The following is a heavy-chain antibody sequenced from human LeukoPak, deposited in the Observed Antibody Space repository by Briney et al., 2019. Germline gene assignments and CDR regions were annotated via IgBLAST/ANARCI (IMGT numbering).Heavy chain of an antibody. CDR1: GDSVSSNSAT. Sequence: SQTLSLTFAIFGDSVSSNSATWNWIRQSPSRGLEWLGRTYYRFKWYTDYAASVKGRIIINPDTSKNQFSLQLNSVTPDDTAVYYCARDLRLNFDYWGQGALVTVSS. J-gene: IGHJ4*02. V-gene: IGHV6-1*01. D-gene: IGHD5/OR15-5a*01. CDR3: ARDLRLNFDY. CDR2: TYYRFKWYT.